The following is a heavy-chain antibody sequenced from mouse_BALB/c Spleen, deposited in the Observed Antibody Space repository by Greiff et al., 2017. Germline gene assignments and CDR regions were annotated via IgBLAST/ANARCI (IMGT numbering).Heavy chain of an antibody. D-gene: IGHD2-1*01. CDR2: ISSGSSTI. Sequence: VQLKESGGGLVQPGGSRKLSCAASGFTFSSFGMHWVRQAPEKGLEWVAYISSGSSTIYYADTVKGRFTISRDNPKNTLFLQMTSLRSEDTAMYYCARGNYQGNYAMDYWGQGTSVTVSS. V-gene: IGHV5-17*02. J-gene: IGHJ4*01. CDR3: ARGNYQGNYAMDY. CDR1: GFTFSSFG.